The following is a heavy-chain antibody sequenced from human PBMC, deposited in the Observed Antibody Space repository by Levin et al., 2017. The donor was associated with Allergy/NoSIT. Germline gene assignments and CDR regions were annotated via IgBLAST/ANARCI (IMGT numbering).Heavy chain of an antibody. CDR1: GDSVSSNSAA. CDR2: TYYRSKWYN. V-gene: IGHV6-1*01. J-gene: IGHJ4*02. Sequence: SETLSLTCAISGDSVSSNSAAWNWIRQSPSRGLEWLGRTYYRSKWYNDYAVSVKSRITINPDTSKNQFSLQLNSVTPEDTAVYYCARSPWGSWIIRGYYFDYWGQGTLVTVSS. CDR3: ARSPWGSWIIRGYYFDY. D-gene: IGHD7-27*01.